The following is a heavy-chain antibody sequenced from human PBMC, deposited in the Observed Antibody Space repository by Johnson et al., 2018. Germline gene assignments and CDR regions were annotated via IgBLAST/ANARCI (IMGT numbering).Heavy chain of an antibody. CDR2: INHSGST. Sequence: QVQLQQWGAGLLKPSETXSLTCAVYGGSFSDYSWNWIRQPPGKGLEWIGEINHSGSTTYNPSLKSRVTISVDTSNKQFSLKLSSVTAADTAMHYCARGQGTMDVWGKGTTVTVSS. D-gene: IGHD1-1*01. J-gene: IGHJ6*03. CDR3: ARGQGTMDV. CDR1: GGSFSDYS. V-gene: IGHV4-34*01.